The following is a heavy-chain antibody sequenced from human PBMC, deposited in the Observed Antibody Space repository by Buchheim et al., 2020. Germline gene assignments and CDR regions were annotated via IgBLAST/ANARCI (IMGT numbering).Heavy chain of an antibody. Sequence: QLQLQESGPGLVKPSETLSLTCTVFGGSIGSSSHYWGWVRQPPGKGLEWIGSISHSGNTYYHPSLKSRVTISVDTSKTQLSLRMGSVTAADTAVYYCARDTYAYAWFFYWGQGTL. CDR2: ISHSGNT. V-gene: IGHV4-39*07. J-gene: IGHJ4*02. CDR1: GGSIGSSSHY. CDR3: ARDTYAYAWFFY. D-gene: IGHD2-2*01.